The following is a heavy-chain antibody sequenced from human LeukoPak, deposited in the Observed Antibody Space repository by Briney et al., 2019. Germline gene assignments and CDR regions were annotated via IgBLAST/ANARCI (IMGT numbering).Heavy chain of an antibody. J-gene: IGHJ4*02. CDR3: ASRQWGYYDSRDNDY. CDR1: GYTFTGYY. V-gene: IGHV1-2*06. CDR2: INPKSGGT. D-gene: IGHD3-22*01. Sequence: GASVKVSCKASGYTFTGYYMHWVRQAPGQGLEWMGRINPKSGGTNYAQKFQGRVTMTRDTSISTAYMELGRLRSDDTAVYYCASRQWGYYDSRDNDYWGQGTLVTVSS.